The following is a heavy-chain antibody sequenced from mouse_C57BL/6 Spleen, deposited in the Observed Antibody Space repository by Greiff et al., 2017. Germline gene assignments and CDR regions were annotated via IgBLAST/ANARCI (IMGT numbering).Heavy chain of an antibody. CDR2: ISYDGSN. CDR3: ASGKRDYYGSSYPWFAD. J-gene: IGHJ3*01. V-gene: IGHV3-6*01. D-gene: IGHD1-1*01. Sequence: DVQLQESGPGLVKPSQSLSLTCSVTGYSITSGYYWNWIRQLPGNKLEWMGYISYDGSNNYNPSLKNRISITRDTSKNQFFLKLNSVTTEDTATYYCASGKRDYYGSSYPWFADWGQGTLVTVSA. CDR1: GYSITSGYY.